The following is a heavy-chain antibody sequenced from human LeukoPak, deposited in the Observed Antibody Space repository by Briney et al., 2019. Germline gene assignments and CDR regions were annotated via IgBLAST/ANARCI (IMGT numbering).Heavy chain of an antibody. V-gene: IGHV3-53*01. CDR2: IYSGGNT. CDR3: ARDLGRDSFDI. J-gene: IGHJ3*02. Sequence: GGSLRLSCAASGFTVSSIHMSWVRQAPGEGLEWVSVIYSGGNTYYADSVKGRFTISRDSSKNTLYLQMNNLRAEDTAVYYCARDLGRDSFDIWGQGTKVTVSS. CDR1: GFTVSSIH. D-gene: IGHD2-15*01.